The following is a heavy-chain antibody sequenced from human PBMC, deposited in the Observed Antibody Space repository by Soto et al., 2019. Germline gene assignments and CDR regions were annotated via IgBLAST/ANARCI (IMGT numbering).Heavy chain of an antibody. V-gene: IGHV4-61*03. CDR1: GGSVSSGTHF. CDR3: AREDMSATYYFDX. D-gene: IGHD2-15*01. Sequence: PSETLSLTCAVFGGSVSSGTHFWSWIRQPPGKGMELIGYIYHSGIKNSNPSLKGRLTISVDKSTNHFSLSLASVTAADTAIYYCAREDMSATYYFDXWGQGTRVTVSX. J-gene: IGHJ4*02. CDR2: IYHSGIK.